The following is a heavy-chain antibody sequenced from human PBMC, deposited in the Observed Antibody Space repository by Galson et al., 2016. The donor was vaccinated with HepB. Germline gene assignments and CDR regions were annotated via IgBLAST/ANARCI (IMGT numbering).Heavy chain of an antibody. Sequence: SVKVSCKASGGTFIRDAISWVRQAPGQGLEWMGGIIPILGTTNYAQKFKGRVTITADESTSPAYRECSSLRTEDTAVYYCSSGYDILATPTYGMDVWGQGTTVIVSS. J-gene: IGHJ6*02. V-gene: IGHV1-69*13. CDR2: IIPILGTT. D-gene: IGHD3-9*01. CDR3: SSGYDILATPTYGMDV. CDR1: GGTFIRDA.